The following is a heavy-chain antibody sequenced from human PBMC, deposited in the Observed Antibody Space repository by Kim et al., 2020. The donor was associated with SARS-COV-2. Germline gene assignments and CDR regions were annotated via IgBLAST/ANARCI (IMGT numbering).Heavy chain of an antibody. Sequence: SVKVSCKASGDTFSSYAISWVRQAPGQGLEWMGGIIPIFGTANYAQKFQGRVTITADESTSTAYMELSSLRSEDTAVYYCARVIDRVRGVHFDYWGQGTLVTVSS. V-gene: IGHV1-69*13. CDR2: IIPIFGTA. CDR1: GDTFSSYA. D-gene: IGHD3-10*01. J-gene: IGHJ4*02. CDR3: ARVIDRVRGVHFDY.